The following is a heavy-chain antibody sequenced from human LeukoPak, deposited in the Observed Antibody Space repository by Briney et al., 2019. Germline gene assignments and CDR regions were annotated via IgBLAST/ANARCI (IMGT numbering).Heavy chain of an antibody. V-gene: IGHV1-18*01. CDR3: ARYGYCSGGSCYSNYYYYGMDV. CDR1: GYTFTSYG. J-gene: IGHJ6*02. D-gene: IGHD2-15*01. CDR2: ISAYNGNT. Sequence: ASVKVSCKASGYTFTSYGISWVRQAPGQGLEWMGWISAYNGNTNYAQKLQGRVTMTTDTSTSTAYMELRSLRSDDTAVYYSARYGYCSGGSCYSNYYYYGMDVWGQGTTVTVSS.